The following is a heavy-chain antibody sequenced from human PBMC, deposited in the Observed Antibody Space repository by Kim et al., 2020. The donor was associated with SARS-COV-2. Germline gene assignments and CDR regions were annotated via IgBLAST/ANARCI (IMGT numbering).Heavy chain of an antibody. CDR1: GFTFDDYA. J-gene: IGHJ4*01. Sequence: GGSLRLSCAVSGFTFDDYAMHWVRQAPGKGLEWVSGITWNSGDIDYADSVKGRFTISRDNAKNSLYLQMNNLRDEDTAFYYCARDTTPAPQVYYFDYWG. CDR2: ITWNSGDI. V-gene: IGHV3-9*01. D-gene: IGHD2-2*01. CDR3: ARDTTPAPQVYYFDY.